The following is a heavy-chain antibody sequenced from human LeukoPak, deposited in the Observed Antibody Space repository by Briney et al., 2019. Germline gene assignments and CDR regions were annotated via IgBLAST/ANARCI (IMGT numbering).Heavy chain of an antibody. CDR1: GGSISSSSYY. V-gene: IGHV4-39*07. Sequence: SETLSLTCTVSGGSISSSSYYWGWIRQPPGKGLEWIGSIYYSGSTHYNPSLKSRVTISVDTSKNQFSLKLSSVTAADTAVYYCARGEDYVWGSYRPFDYWGQGTLVTVSS. CDR3: ARGEDYVWGSYRPFDY. CDR2: IYYSGST. D-gene: IGHD3-16*02. J-gene: IGHJ4*02.